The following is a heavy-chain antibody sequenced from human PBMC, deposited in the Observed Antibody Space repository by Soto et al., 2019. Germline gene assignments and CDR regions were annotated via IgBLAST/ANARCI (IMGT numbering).Heavy chain of an antibody. J-gene: IGHJ4*02. V-gene: IGHV4-31*03. CDR3: ASGHDAYKMRY. CDR2: IYYTGNT. Sequence: SETLSLTCTVSGGSISSGGTGSYWTWIRQLPGKGLEWIGYIYYTGNTYYNPSLKSRPTISIDTSENQFSLKLTSVTAADTAVYFCASGHDAYKMRYWGQGTLVTVSS. CDR1: GGSISSGGTGSY. D-gene: IGHD1-1*01.